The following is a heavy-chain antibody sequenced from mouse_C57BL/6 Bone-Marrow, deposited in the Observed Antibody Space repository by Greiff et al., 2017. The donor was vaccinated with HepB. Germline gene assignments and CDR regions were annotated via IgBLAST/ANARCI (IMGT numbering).Heavy chain of an antibody. Sequence: QVQLKQSGPGLVQPSQSLSITCTVSGFSFTSYGVHWVRQSPGKGLEWLGVIWSGGSTDYNAAFISRLSISKDNSKSQVFFKMNSLQADDTAIYYCARKGNGNGYWYFDVWGTGTTVTVSS. CDR2: IWSGGST. V-gene: IGHV2-2*01. CDR3: ARKGNGNGYWYFDV. J-gene: IGHJ1*03. D-gene: IGHD2-1*01. CDR1: GFSFTSYG.